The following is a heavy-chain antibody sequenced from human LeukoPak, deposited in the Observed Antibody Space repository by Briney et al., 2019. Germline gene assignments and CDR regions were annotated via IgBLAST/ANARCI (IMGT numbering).Heavy chain of an antibody. V-gene: IGHV3-9*01. Sequence: GRSLRLSCAASGFTFDDYAMHWVRQAPGKGLEWASGISWNSGSIGYADSVKGRFTISRDNAKNSLYLQMNSLRAEDTALYYCAKDGIRYCSSTSCPIGDYWGQGTLVTVSS. J-gene: IGHJ4*02. CDR1: GFTFDDYA. CDR2: ISWNSGSI. CDR3: AKDGIRYCSSTSCPIGDY. D-gene: IGHD2-2*01.